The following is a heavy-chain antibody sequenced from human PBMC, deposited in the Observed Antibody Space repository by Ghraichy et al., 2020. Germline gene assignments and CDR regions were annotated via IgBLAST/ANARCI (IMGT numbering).Heavy chain of an antibody. D-gene: IGHD1-1*01. CDR2: IDYSGST. CDR3: ARHEGPTDWFDP. Sequence: SETLSLTCTVSGASISDYYWSWIRQPPGKGLEWIGYIDYSGSTNYNPSLKSRVTISMDTSKNQFSLKLSSVTTADTAVYYCARHEGPTDWFDPWGQGTLVTVSS. J-gene: IGHJ5*02. V-gene: IGHV4-59*01. CDR1: GASISDYY.